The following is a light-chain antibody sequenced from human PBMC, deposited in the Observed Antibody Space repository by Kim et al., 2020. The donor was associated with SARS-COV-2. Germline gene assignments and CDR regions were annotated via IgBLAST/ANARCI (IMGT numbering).Light chain of an antibody. CDR2: GAS. CDR1: QSVSSN. Sequence: VSPVERATLSCRASQSVSSNLAWYQQKPGQAPRLLIYGASTRATGIPARFSGSGSGTEFTLTISSLQSEDFAVYYCQQYNNWPFTFGQGTRLEIK. CDR3: QQYNNWPFT. V-gene: IGKV3-15*01. J-gene: IGKJ5*01.